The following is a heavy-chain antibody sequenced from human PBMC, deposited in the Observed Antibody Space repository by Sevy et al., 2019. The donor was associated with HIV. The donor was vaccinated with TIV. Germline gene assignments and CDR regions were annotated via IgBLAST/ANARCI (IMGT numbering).Heavy chain of an antibody. CDR3: SSGTYYYDSSGYSAFYYYYYGMDV. V-gene: IGHV4-34*01. CDR1: GGSFSGYY. J-gene: IGHJ6*02. CDR2: INHSGST. D-gene: IGHD3-22*01. Sequence: SETLSLTCAVYGGSFSGYYWSWIRQPPGKGLEWIGEINHSGSTNYNPSLKSRVIRSVDTSKNQFSLKLSSVTAADTAVYYCSSGTYYYDSSGYSAFYYYYYGMDVWGQGSTVTVSS.